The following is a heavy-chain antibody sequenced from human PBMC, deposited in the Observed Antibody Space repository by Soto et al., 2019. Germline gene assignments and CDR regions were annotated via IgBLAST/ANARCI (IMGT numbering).Heavy chain of an antibody. V-gene: IGHV4-31*03. CDR1: GGSISSGGYY. Sequence: SETLSLTCTVSGGSISSGGYYWSWIRQHPGKGLEWIGYIYYSGSTYYNPSLKSRVTISVDTSKNQFSLKLSSVTAADTAVYYCARLYDSSGYYYAYYFDYWGQGTLVTVSS. CDR3: ARLYDSSGYYYAYYFDY. D-gene: IGHD3-22*01. CDR2: IYYSGST. J-gene: IGHJ4*02.